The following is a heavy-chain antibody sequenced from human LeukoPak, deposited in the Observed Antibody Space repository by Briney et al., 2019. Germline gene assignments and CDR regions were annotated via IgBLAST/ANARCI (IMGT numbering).Heavy chain of an antibody. V-gene: IGHV1-2*02. CDR1: GYTFTGYY. CDR3: ARERAAGKTKFDY. Sequence: GASVKVSCKASGYTFTGYYMHWVRQAPGQGLEWMGWINPNSGGTNYAQKFQGRVTMTRDTSISTAYMELSRLRSDDTAVYYCARERAAGKTKFDYWGQGTLVTVSS. J-gene: IGHJ4*02. CDR2: INPNSGGT. D-gene: IGHD6-13*01.